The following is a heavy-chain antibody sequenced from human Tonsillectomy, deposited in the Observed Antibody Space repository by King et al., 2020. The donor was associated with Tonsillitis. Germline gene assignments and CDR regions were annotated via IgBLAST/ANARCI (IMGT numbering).Heavy chain of an antibody. Sequence: VQLVESGGGVVQPGGSLRLSCAASGFTFSNYGMHWVRLAPGKGLEWVAFIRYDGSNKFYADSVKGRFTISRDNSKNTLYLQMNSLRVEDTAVYYCAKEDYSSSWYVDYWGQGTLGTVSA. CDR3: AKEDYSSSWYVDY. V-gene: IGHV3-30*02. CDR2: IRYDGSNK. CDR1: GFTFSNYG. J-gene: IGHJ4*02. D-gene: IGHD6-13*01.